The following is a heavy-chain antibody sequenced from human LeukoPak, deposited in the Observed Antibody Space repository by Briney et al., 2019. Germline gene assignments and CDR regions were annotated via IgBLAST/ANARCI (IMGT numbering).Heavy chain of an antibody. D-gene: IGHD6-13*01. CDR2: ISYDGRNK. V-gene: IGHV3-30*12. CDR1: GFTFSSHG. Sequence: GGSLRLYCAASGFTFSSHGMHWLRQAPGNGLEWVTFISYDGRNKYYGVSVKGRFTISRDNSKSTLYLQMNSLRAEDTAVYYCARVISSSWYIDYWGQGTLVTVSS. J-gene: IGHJ4*02. CDR3: ARVISSSWYIDY.